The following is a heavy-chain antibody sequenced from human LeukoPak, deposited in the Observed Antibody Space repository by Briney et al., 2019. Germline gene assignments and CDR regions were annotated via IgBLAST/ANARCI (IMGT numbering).Heavy chain of an antibody. V-gene: IGHV4-34*01. CDR1: GGSFSGYY. CDR2: INHSGST. J-gene: IGHJ4*02. CDR3: ARKRWLQFPFDY. D-gene: IGHD5-24*01. Sequence: SETLSLTCAVYGGSFSGYYWSWIRQPPGKGLEWIGEINHSGSTNYNPSLKSRVTISVDTSKNQFSPKLSSVTAADTAVYYCARKRWLQFPFDYWGQGTLVTVSS.